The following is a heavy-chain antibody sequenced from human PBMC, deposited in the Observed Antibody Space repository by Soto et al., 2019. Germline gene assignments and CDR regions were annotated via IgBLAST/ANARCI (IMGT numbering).Heavy chain of an antibody. Sequence: ASVKVSCKASGGTFSSYAISWVRQAPGQGLEWMGGIIPIFGTANYAQKFQGRVTITADESTSTAYMELSSLRSEDTAVYYCARGTYASYSSSWYYFDYWGQGTLVTVSS. CDR2: IIPIFGTA. CDR1: GGTFSSYA. CDR3: ARGTYASYSSSWYYFDY. D-gene: IGHD6-13*01. J-gene: IGHJ4*02. V-gene: IGHV1-69*13.